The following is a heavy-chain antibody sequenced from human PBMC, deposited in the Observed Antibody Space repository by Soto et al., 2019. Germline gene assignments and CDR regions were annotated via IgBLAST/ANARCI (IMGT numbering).Heavy chain of an antibody. CDR3: AREPGYGLGAFDI. CDR2: IYYSGST. V-gene: IGHV4-31*03. Sequence: QVQLQESGPGLVKPSQTLSLTCTVSGDTISSDGYYWAWIRQHPEKGLEWIGYIYYSGSTSYNPSFESRVSISVDTSKTHFSLNLNSVTAADTAVYYWAREPGYGLGAFDIWGQGTLVTVSS. CDR1: GDTISSDGYY. J-gene: IGHJ3*02. D-gene: IGHD5-12*01.